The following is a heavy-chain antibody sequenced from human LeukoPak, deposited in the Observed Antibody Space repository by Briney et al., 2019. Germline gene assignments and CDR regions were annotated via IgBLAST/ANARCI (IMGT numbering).Heavy chain of an antibody. CDR3: ARQRGSYYFDY. J-gene: IGHJ4*02. V-gene: IGHV4-38-2*01. CDR1: GYSISNPYY. Sequence: PSETLSLTCAVSGYSISNPYYWGWIRQPPGKGLEWIGNIYRSGSTYYNPSLKSRVTISVDTSKNQFSLNLNSVTAADTAVYYCARQRGSYYFDYWGQGTLVSVSP. CDR2: IYRSGST. D-gene: IGHD1-26*01.